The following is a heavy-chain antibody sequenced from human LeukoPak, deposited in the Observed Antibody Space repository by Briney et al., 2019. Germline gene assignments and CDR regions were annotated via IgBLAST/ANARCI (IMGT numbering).Heavy chain of an antibody. CDR3: ARGDFKGEPRSGFDS. D-gene: IGHD1-14*01. J-gene: IGHJ4*02. CDR2: ISSSSSYI. CDR1: GFTVSSSY. Sequence: GGSLRLSCAASGFTVSSSYMSWVRQAPGKGLEWVSSISSSSSYIYYADSVKGRFTISRDNAKNSLYLQMNSLRAEDTAVYYCARGDFKGEPRSGFDSWGQGTLVTVSS. V-gene: IGHV3-21*01.